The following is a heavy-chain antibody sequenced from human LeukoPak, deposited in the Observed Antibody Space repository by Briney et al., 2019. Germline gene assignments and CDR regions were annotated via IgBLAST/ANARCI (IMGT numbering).Heavy chain of an antibody. J-gene: IGHJ5*02. CDR2: IYYSGST. V-gene: IGHV4-59*01. CDR1: GGSISSYY. Sequence: SETLSLTCTVSGGSISSYYWSWIRQPPGKGLEWIGYIYYSGSTNYNPSLKSRVTISVDTSKNQFSLKLSSVTAADTAVYYCARVGSYSDWFDPWGQATLVTVSS. CDR3: ARVGSYSDWFDP. D-gene: IGHD1-26*01.